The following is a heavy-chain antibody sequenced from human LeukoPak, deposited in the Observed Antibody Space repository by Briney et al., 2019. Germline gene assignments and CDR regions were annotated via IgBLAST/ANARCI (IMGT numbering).Heavy chain of an antibody. D-gene: IGHD1-26*01. CDR3: ASSGNYRFDY. V-gene: IGHV3-48*02. CDR2: ITASGTAM. Sequence: GGSLGLSCAASGFTFSSYSMNWVRQAPGKGLEWVSHITASGTAMFYADSVKGRFTISRDNAKNSLYLQMNSLRDEDTAVYYCASSGNYRFDYWGQGTLVTVSS. CDR1: GFTFSSYS. J-gene: IGHJ4*02.